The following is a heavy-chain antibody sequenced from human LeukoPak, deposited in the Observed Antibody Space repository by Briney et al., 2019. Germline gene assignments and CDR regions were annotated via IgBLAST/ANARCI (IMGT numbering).Heavy chain of an antibody. CDR3: ARGEPCGGDCYSAPGGY. CDR1: GYTFTGYY. Sequence: SVKVSCKASGYTFTGYYMHWVRQAPGQGLEWMGGIIPIFGTANYAQKFQGRVTITADKSTSTAYMELSSLRSEDTAVYYCARGEPCGGDCYSAPGGYWGQGTLVTVSS. CDR2: IIPIFGTA. D-gene: IGHD2-21*02. J-gene: IGHJ4*02. V-gene: IGHV1-69*06.